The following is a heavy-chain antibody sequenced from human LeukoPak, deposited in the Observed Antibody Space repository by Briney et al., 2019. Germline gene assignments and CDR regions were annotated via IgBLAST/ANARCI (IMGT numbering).Heavy chain of an antibody. CDR3: ARGGYSSGPFDY. V-gene: IGHV4-39*07. J-gene: IGHJ4*02. CDR1: GGSISSSSYY. Sequence: SETLSLTCTVSGGSISSSSYYWGWIRQPPGEGLEWIGSIYYSGSTYYNPSLKSRVTISVDTSKNQFSLKLSSVTAADTAVYYCARGGYSSGPFDYWGQGTLVTVSS. D-gene: IGHD6-19*01. CDR2: IYYSGST.